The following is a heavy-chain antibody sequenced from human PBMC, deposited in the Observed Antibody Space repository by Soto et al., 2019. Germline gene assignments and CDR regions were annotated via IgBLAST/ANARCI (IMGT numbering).Heavy chain of an antibody. CDR1: GGTFSSYA. CDR3: ARDRHYDSSGYYYDYYYYGMDV. Sequence: SVKVSCKASGGTFSSYAISWVRQAPGQGLEWMGGIIPIFGTANYAQKFQGRVTITADESTSTAYMELSSLRSEDTAVYYCARDRHYDSSGYYYDYYYYGMDVWGQGTTVTVSS. CDR2: IIPIFGTA. V-gene: IGHV1-69*13. J-gene: IGHJ6*02. D-gene: IGHD3-22*01.